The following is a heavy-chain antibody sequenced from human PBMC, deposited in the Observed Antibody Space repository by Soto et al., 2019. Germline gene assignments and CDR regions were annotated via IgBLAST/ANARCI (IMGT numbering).Heavy chain of an antibody. Sequence: SVKVSCKASGGTLSSYAISWVRQAPGHGLEWLGRIIPIFNPTKYAQSFQGRVTITADKSTSTASLELSSLRSDDTAVYYCAREGRGKKAGYNGLVSLGYWGQGTLVTVSS. V-gene: IGHV1-69*06. J-gene: IGHJ4*02. CDR1: GGTLSSYA. D-gene: IGHD2-2*02. CDR3: AREGRGKKAGYNGLVSLGY. CDR2: IIPIFNPT.